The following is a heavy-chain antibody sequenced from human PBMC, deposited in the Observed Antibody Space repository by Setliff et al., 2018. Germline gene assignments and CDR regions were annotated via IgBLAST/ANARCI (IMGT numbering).Heavy chain of an antibody. CDR2: INTDDGTT. J-gene: IGHJ4*02. Sequence: GGSLRLSCATSGFTFSGNYMHWVRQAPGKGLVWVSRINTDDGTTNYADSVQGRFTIFRDNAKNTVYMELNSLRVDDTAVYYCARTCSGSGCYAGLESWGQGTPVTVSS. D-gene: IGHD2-15*01. V-gene: IGHV3-74*01. CDR1: GFTFSGNY. CDR3: ARTCSGSGCYAGLES.